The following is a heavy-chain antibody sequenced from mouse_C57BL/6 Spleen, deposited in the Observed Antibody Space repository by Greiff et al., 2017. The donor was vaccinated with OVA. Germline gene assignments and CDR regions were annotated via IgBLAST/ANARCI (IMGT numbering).Heavy chain of an antibody. CDR1: GYTFTSYW. Sequence: VQLQQPGAELVRPGSSVKLSCKASGYTFTSYWMDWVKQRPGQGLEWIGNIYPSDSETHYNQKFKDKATLTVDKSSSTAYMQLSSLTSEDSAVYYCARSMGNPFDYWGQGTTLTVSS. J-gene: IGHJ2*01. CDR3: ARSMGNPFDY. V-gene: IGHV1-61*01. CDR2: IYPSDSET. D-gene: IGHD2-1*01.